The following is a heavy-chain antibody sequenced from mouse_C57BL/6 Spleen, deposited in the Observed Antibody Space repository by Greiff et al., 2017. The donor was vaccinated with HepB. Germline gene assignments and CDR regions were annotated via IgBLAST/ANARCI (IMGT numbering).Heavy chain of an antibody. CDR3: TTEGLRRFPFAY. J-gene: IGHJ3*01. Sequence: VQLQQSGAELVRPGASVKLSCTASGFNIKDDYMHWVKQRPEQGLEWIGWIDPENGDTEYASKFQGKATITADTSSNTAYLQLSSLTSEDTAVYDCTTEGLRRFPFAYWGQGTLVTVSA. CDR1: GFNIKDDY. D-gene: IGHD2-4*01. CDR2: IDPENGDT. V-gene: IGHV14-4*01.